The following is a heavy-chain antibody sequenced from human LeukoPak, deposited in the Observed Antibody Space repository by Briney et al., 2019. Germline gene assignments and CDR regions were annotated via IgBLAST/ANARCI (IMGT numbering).Heavy chain of an antibody. CDR1: GGSISSSSYY. V-gene: IGHV4-39*01. J-gene: IGHJ4*02. CDR2: IYYSGST. CDR3: ARGSSSLDYFDY. D-gene: IGHD6-6*01. Sequence: PSETLSLTCTVSGGSISSSSYYWGWIRQPPGRGLEWIGSIYYSGSTYYNPSLKSRVIISVDTSKNQFSLKLSSVTAADTAVYYCARGSSSLDYFDYRGQGTLVTVSS.